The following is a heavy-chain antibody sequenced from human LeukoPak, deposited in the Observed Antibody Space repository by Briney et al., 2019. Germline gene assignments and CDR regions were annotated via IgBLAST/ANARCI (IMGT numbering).Heavy chain of an antibody. Sequence: SETLSLTCTVSGGSISSSSYYWGWIRQPPGKGLEWIGSIYYSGSTYYNPSLKSRVTISVDTSKNQFSLKLSSVTAADTAVYYCARVGERIVVVPAARYYYYHYMDVWGKGTTVTISS. CDR2: IYYSGST. J-gene: IGHJ6*03. CDR1: GGSISSSSYY. CDR3: ARVGERIVVVPAARYYYYHYMDV. V-gene: IGHV4-39*07. D-gene: IGHD2-2*01.